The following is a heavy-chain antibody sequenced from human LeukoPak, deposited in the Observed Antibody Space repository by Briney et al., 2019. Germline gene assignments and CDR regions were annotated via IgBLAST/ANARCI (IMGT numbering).Heavy chain of an antibody. CDR3: ARRRGGGSYHDY. D-gene: IGHD1-26*01. Sequence: SSETLSLTCTVSGGSISSHYWSWIRQPPGKGLEWIGYIYTSGSTNYNPSLKSRVTISVDTSKNQFSLKLSSVTAADTAVYYCARRRGGGSYHDYWGQGTLVTVSS. CDR1: GGSISSHY. V-gene: IGHV4-4*09. CDR2: IYTSGST. J-gene: IGHJ4*02.